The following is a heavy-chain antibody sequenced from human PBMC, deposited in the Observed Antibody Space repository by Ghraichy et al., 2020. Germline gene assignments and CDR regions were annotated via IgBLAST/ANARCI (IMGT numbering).Heavy chain of an antibody. J-gene: IGHJ3*02. D-gene: IGHD6-19*01. CDR3: ARTPGSAYRSGWYRPGAFDI. CDR2: IYYSGST. V-gene: IGHV4-39*01. CDR1: GGSIISSSYY. Sequence: SETLSLTCTVSGGSIISSSYYWGWIRQPPGKGLEWIGSIYYSGSTYYNPSLKSRVTISVDTSKNQFSLKLSSVTAADTAVYYCARTPGSAYRSGWYRPGAFDIWGQGTMVTVSS.